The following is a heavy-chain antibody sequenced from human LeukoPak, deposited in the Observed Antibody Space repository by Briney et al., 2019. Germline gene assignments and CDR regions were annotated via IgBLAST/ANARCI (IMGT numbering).Heavy chain of an antibody. CDR2: IYYSGST. CDR3: ARPNASGSGSYYPPPWYFDY. D-gene: IGHD3-10*01. J-gene: IGHJ4*02. CDR1: CGSIRYSSYY. V-gene: IGHV4-39*01. Sequence: SETLSLPCTVSCGSIRYSSYYWGWIRQPPGKGLEWIGSIYYSGSTYYNPSLKSRVTISVDTSKNQFSLKLSSVTAADTAVYYCARPNASGSGSYYPPPWYFDYWGQGTLVTVSS.